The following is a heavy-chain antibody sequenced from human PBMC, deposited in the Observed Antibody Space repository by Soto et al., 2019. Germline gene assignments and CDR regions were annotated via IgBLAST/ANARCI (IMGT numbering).Heavy chain of an antibody. CDR2: IYPGDSDT. D-gene: IGHD4-17*01. Sequence: GESLKISCKGSGYTFTNYWIVWVRQIPGKGLEWMGIIYPGDSDTRYSPSFQGQVTISADRSISTAYLQWSSLKASDTGMYYCARYPTLTDYFFHGMDVWGQGTTVTV. CDR1: GYTFTNYW. J-gene: IGHJ6*02. V-gene: IGHV5-51*01. CDR3: ARYPTLTDYFFHGMDV.